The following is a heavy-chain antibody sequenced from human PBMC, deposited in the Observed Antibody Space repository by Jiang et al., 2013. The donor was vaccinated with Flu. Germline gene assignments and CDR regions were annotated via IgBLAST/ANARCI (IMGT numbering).Heavy chain of an antibody. D-gene: IGHD2-8*01. CDR2: IYHSGST. CDR3: ARAIYCTNGVCYTYYFDY. V-gene: IGHV4-38-2*02. CDR1: GGSISSGYY. J-gene: IGHJ4*02. Sequence: KPSETLSLTCTVSGGSISSGYYWGWIRQPPGRGLEWIASIYHSGSTYYNPSLKSRVTISVDTSKNQFSLKLSSVTAADTAVYYCARAIYCTNGVCYTYYFDYWGQGTLVTVSS.